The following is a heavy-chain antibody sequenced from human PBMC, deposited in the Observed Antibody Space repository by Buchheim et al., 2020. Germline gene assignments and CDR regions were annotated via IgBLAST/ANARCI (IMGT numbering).Heavy chain of an antibody. V-gene: IGHV1-46*01. Sequence: QVQLVQSGAEVKKPGASVKVSCKASGYTFTSYYMHWVRQAPGQGLEWMGIINPSGGSTSYAQKFQGRVTMTRDTSTSTVYMELSRLRSDDTAVYYCARETGGYCSSTSCYRDAFDIWGQGT. CDR2: INPSGGST. CDR3: ARETGGYCSSTSCYRDAFDI. CDR1: GYTFTSYY. J-gene: IGHJ3*02. D-gene: IGHD2-2*03.